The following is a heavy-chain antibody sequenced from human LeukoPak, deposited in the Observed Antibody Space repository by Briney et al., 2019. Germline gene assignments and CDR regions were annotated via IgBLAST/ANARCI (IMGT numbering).Heavy chain of an antibody. V-gene: IGHV3-23*01. CDR2: ISGSGGST. Sequence: PGGSLRLSCAASGFTFSSYAMSWVRQAPGKGLEWVSTISGSGGSTYYADSVKGRFTISRDNSKNTLYLQMNSLRAEDTAVYYCATTYYYDSSGYQNDPFDYWGQGTLVTVSS. J-gene: IGHJ4*02. D-gene: IGHD3-22*01. CDR1: GFTFSSYA. CDR3: ATTYYYDSSGYQNDPFDY.